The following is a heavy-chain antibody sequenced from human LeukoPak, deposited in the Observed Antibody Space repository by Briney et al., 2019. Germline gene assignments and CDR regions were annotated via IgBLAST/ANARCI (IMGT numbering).Heavy chain of an antibody. CDR3: ARTSRHYYGSGTDLTPWPAGMDV. J-gene: IGHJ6*02. CDR1: GGSMSGFF. CDR2: IYYSGSST. D-gene: IGHD3-10*01. Sequence: SETLSLTCTVSGGSMSGFFWTWIWQPPGKELEWIGSIYYSGSSTKYNPSLKSRVTISVDTSKSQFSLRLNSATAADTAVYFCARTSRHYYGSGTDLTPWPAGMDVWGQGTTVTVSS. V-gene: IGHV4-59*01.